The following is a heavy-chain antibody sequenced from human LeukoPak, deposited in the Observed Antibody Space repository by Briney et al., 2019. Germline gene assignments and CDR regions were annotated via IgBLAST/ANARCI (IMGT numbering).Heavy chain of an antibody. D-gene: IGHD3-9*01. Sequence: ASVKVSCKASGYTFTSYGISWVRQAPGQGLEWMGWISAYNGNTNYAQKLQGRVTMTTDTSTSTAYMELRSLRSDDTAVFYCARDPPRWDYDILTGYRLFDYWGQGTLVTVSS. CDR3: ARDPPRWDYDILTGYRLFDY. CDR2: ISAYNGNT. CDR1: GYTFTSYG. V-gene: IGHV1-18*01. J-gene: IGHJ4*02.